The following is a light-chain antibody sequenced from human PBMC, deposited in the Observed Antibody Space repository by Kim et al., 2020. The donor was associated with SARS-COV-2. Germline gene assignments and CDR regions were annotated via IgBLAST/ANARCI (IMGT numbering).Light chain of an antibody. CDR1: QSVSSSY. Sequence: LSPGERATLSCRASQSVSSSYLAWHQQKPRQAPRLIIYGASRSATGIPDSISGSGAVTDFILTISRLEADDVAVYCWQQYGSSPYTFGQGTKLEI. CDR2: GAS. J-gene: IGKJ2*01. CDR3: QQYGSSPYT. V-gene: IGKV3-20*01.